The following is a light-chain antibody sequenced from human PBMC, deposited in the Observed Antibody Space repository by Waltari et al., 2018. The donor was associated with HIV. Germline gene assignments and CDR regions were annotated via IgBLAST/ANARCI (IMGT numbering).Light chain of an antibody. CDR3: TSSAGGVV. V-gene: IGLV2-14*01. CDR2: EAN. J-gene: IGLJ3*02. Sequence: ALTQPAPVSGSPGQSITISCTGGNATDDLTSVSWYQQHPDNGPKLIIYEANSTPSGVSPRFSGSKSFNAASLTISGLQHDDESDYYCTSSAGGVVFGGGTKLTVL. CDR1: NATDDLTS.